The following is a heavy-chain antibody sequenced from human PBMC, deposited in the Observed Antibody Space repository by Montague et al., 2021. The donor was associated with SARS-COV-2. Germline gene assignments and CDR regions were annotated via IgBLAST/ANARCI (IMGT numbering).Heavy chain of an antibody. CDR1: GFTFSSYW. Sequence: RSLSSAASGFTFSSYWMSWVRQAPGKGLEWVANIKQDGSEKYYVDSVKGRFTISRDNAKNSLYLQMNSLRAEDTAVYYCARVGSSSWYFDYWGQGTLVTVSS. J-gene: IGHJ4*02. D-gene: IGHD6-13*01. V-gene: IGHV3-7*01. CDR2: IKQDGSEK. CDR3: ARVGSSSWYFDY.